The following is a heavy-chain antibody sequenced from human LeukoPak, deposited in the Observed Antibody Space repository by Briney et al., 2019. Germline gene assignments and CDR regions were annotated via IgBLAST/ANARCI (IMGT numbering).Heavy chain of an antibody. Sequence: HPGGSLRLSCAASGFIFSTYWMNWVRQAPGKGLEWVSTIRMTGGSTYYADSVKGRFTISRDNSKNTLHLQMNSLRAEDTAVYYCAKGGGITRPYFDYWGQGTLVTVSS. V-gene: IGHV3-23*01. CDR2: IRMTGGST. D-gene: IGHD3-16*01. CDR3: AKGGGITRPYFDY. CDR1: GFIFSTYW. J-gene: IGHJ4*02.